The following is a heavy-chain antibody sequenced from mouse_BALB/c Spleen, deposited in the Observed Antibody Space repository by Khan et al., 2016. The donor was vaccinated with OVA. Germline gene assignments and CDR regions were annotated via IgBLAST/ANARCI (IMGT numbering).Heavy chain of an antibody. CDR1: GYTFTDYV. CDR3: AMTGWDVFAD. V-gene: IGHV1-77*01. CDR2: IYPGGDTT. D-gene: IGHD4-1*01. J-gene: IGHJ3*01. Sequence: QVQLQQSGPELVKPGASVKMSCKASGYTFTDYVMNWVKQRNGQGLEWIGQIYPGGDTTYYNEKFKGKATLTADRYSSTAYMQLSNLTYEASAVYCWAMTGWDVFADWGQGTLVTGSA.